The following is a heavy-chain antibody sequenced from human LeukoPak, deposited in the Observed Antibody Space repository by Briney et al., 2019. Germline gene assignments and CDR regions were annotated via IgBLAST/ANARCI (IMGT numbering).Heavy chain of an antibody. Sequence: GRSLRLSCAASGFTFEHFAMHWVRQAPGKGLEWVSGISWNGGRVDYADSVKGRFTISRDNAKNSLYLQMNSLRVEDMALYYCANGCSSSSCYSAFDIWGQGTMVTVSS. CDR1: GFTFEHFA. CDR2: ISWNGGRV. V-gene: IGHV3-9*03. J-gene: IGHJ3*02. CDR3: ANGCSSSSCYSAFDI. D-gene: IGHD2-2*01.